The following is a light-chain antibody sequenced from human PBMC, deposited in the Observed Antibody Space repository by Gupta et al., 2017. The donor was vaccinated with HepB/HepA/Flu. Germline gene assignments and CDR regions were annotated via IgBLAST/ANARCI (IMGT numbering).Light chain of an antibody. CDR1: QSVSSY. V-gene: IGKV3-11*01. Sequence: EIVLTQSPATLSLSPGERATGSCRASQSVSSYLAWYQQKPGQAPRLIIYDASNRATGIPDRFSGSGSGTDFTLTISSRETEDCAVYYCQQRSNWKTFGGGTKVEIK. CDR3: QQRSNWKT. J-gene: IGKJ4*01. CDR2: DAS.